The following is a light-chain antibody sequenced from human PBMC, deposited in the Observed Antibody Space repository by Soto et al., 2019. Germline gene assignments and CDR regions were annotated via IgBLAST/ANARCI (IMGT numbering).Light chain of an antibody. CDR1: QSVSDSF. CDR2: GAS. CDR3: QHYKA. J-gene: IGKJ4*01. V-gene: IGKV3-20*01. Sequence: EIVLTQSPCTLSFSPWERSTLSCRASQSVSDSFIAWYQQRPGQAPRLLIYGASQRATGIPDRFRGSGSGTHFSLTINRLEPEDFAVYYCQHYKAFGGGTKVDIK.